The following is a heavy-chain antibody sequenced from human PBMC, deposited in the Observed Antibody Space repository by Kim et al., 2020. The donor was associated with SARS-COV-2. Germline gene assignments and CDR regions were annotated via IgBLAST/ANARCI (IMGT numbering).Heavy chain of an antibody. D-gene: IGHD2-8*01. Sequence: GGSLRLSCVASGFTFSNYWMHWVRQAPGKGLVWVSRIYSDESSASYADTVKGRFTISRDKAKTTLYLQMNSMRAEDTAVYYCARITRSKNGPIGYWGQGSLVTAS. CDR3: ARITRSKNGPIGY. V-gene: IGHV3-74*01. CDR2: IYSDESSA. CDR1: GFTFSNYW. J-gene: IGHJ4*02.